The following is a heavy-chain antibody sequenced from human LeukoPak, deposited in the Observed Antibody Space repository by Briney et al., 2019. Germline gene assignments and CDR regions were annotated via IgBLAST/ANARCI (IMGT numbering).Heavy chain of an antibody. CDR2: ISGSGGST. D-gene: IGHD6-25*01. V-gene: IGHV3-23*01. Sequence: GGTLRLSCVVSGFTFSSYAMSWVRQAPGKGLEWVSAISGSGGSTYYADSVKGRFTISRDNSKNTLYLQMNSLRAEDTAVYYCAKSARQRGHAFDIWGQGTMVTVSS. J-gene: IGHJ3*02. CDR1: GFTFSSYA. CDR3: AKSARQRGHAFDI.